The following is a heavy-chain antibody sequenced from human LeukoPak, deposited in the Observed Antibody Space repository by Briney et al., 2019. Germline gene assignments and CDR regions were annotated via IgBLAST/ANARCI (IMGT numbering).Heavy chain of an antibody. CDR3: ARPYYDSSGYYYFDY. J-gene: IGHJ4*02. V-gene: IGHV5-51*01. CDR2: SYPGDSDT. D-gene: IGHD3-22*01. Sequence: GESLKISCKGSGSIFTSYWIGWVRQLPGKGLEWMWISYPGDSDTRYSPSFQGQVTISADKSISTAYLQWSSLKASDTAMYYCARPYYDSSGYYYFDYWGQGTLVTVSS. CDR1: GSIFTSYW.